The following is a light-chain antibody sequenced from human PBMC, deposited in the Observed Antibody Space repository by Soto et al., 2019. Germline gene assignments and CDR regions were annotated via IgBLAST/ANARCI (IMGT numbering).Light chain of an antibody. J-gene: IGKJ5*01. Sequence: EIVLTQSPGTLSLSPGEIASLSCRAIQSVSNNYLAWYQQKPGQAPRLLIYGASTRATGIPARFSGSGSGTEFTLTISSLQSEDFAVYYCQQYNNWPPITFGQGTRLEIK. CDR3: QQYNNWPPIT. CDR2: GAS. V-gene: IGKV3-15*01. CDR1: QSVSNN.